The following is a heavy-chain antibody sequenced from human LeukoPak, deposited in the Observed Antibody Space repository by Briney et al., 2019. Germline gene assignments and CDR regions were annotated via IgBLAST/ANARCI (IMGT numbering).Heavy chain of an antibody. CDR1: GGSISSYY. CDR3: ARVKYSSGWYYYYYMDV. J-gene: IGHJ6*03. CDR2: IYYSGST. V-gene: IGHV4-59*01. Sequence: SETLSLTCTVSGGSISSYYWSWIRQPPGKGLEWIGYIYYSGSTNYNPSLKSRVTISVDTSKNQFSLKLSSVTAADTAVYYCARVKYSSGWYYYYYMDVWGKGTTVTVSS. D-gene: IGHD6-19*01.